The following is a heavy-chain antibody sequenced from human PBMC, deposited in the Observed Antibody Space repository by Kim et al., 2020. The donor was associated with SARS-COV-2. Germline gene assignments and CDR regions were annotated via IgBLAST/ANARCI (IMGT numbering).Heavy chain of an antibody. V-gene: IGHV3-9*01. J-gene: IGHJ6*03. D-gene: IGHD6-19*01. CDR2: ISWNSGSI. CDR1: GFTFGDYA. Sequence: GGSLRLSCAASGFTFGDYAMHWVRQAPGKGLEWVSGISWNSGSIGYADSVKGRFTISRDNAKNSLYLQMNSLRAEDTALYYCAKEAGYSSLYYDYYMDVWGKGTPVTVSS. CDR3: AKEAGYSSLYYDYYMDV.